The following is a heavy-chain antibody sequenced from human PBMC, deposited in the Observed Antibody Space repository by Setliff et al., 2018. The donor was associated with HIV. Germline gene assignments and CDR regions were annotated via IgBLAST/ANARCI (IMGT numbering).Heavy chain of an antibody. CDR3: VRDSARPGGITPP. J-gene: IGHJ5*02. CDR2: IKQDESET. Sequence: PGGSLRLSCAVSGFTFSNYWWSWLRQAPGKGLEWVANIKQDESETYHADSVKGRFTISRDTSKNTLHLQMISLRVDDPAVYYCVRDSARPGGITPPWGQGTLVTVSS. D-gene: IGHD3-16*01. CDR1: GFTFSNYW. V-gene: IGHV3-7*03.